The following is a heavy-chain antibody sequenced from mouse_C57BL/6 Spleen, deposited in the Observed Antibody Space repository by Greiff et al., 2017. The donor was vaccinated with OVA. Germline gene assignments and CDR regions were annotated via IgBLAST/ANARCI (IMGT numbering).Heavy chain of an antibody. CDR3: ARRTLYYYAMDY. D-gene: IGHD2-3*01. V-gene: IGHV1-26*01. J-gene: IGHJ4*01. CDR2: INPNNGGT. Sequence: VQLQQSGPELVKPGASVKISCKASGYTFTDYYMNWVKQSHGKSLEWIGDINPNNGGTSYNQKFKGKATLTVDKSSSTAYMELRSLTSEDSAVYYCARRTLYYYAMDYWGQGTSVTVSS. CDR1: GYTFTDYY.